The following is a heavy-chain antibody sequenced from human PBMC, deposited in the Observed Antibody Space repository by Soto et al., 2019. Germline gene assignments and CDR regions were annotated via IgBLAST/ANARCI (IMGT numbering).Heavy chain of an antibody. CDR1: GFTFSSYS. CDR2: ISSSSSYI. Sequence: GGSLRLSCAASGFTFSSYSMNWVRQAPGKGLEWVSSISSSSSYIYYADSVKGRFTISRDNAKNSLYLQMNSLRAEDTAVYYCARVGIGYCSSTSCYYYYYGMDVWGQGTTVTVSS. J-gene: IGHJ6*02. V-gene: IGHV3-21*01. CDR3: ARVGIGYCSSTSCYYYYYGMDV. D-gene: IGHD2-2*01.